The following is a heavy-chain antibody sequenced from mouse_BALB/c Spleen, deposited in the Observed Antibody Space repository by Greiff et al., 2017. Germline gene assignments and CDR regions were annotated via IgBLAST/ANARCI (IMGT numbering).Heavy chain of an antibody. V-gene: IGHV5-6*02. CDR2: ISSGGSYT. Sequence: DVKLVESGGDLVKPGGSLKLSCAASGFTFSSYGMSWVRQTPDKRLEWVATISSGGSYTYYPDSVKGRFTISRDNAKNTLYLQMSSLKSEDTAMYYCASLTGYYFDYWGQGTTLTVSS. CDR1: GFTFSSYG. CDR3: ASLTGYYFDY. D-gene: IGHD4-1*01. J-gene: IGHJ2*01.